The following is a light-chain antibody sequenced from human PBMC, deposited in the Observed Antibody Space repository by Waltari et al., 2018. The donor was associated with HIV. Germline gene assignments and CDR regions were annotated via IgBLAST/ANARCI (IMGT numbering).Light chain of an antibody. J-gene: IGLJ2*01. CDR1: ALPKQY. V-gene: IGLV3-25*03. CDR3: QSADSSGIYEI. CDR2: KDT. Sequence: SSELTQPPSMSVSPGQTDRITCSGDALPKQYAYWYQQKPGQAPVLIIYKDTERPSGIPERFSGSNSGTIATLTISGVQAEDEAAYYCQSADSSGIYEIFGGGTKVIVL.